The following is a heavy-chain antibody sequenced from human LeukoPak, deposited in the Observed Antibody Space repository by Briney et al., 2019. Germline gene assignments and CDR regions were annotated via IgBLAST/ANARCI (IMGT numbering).Heavy chain of an antibody. J-gene: IGHJ4*02. CDR1: GFTFSDYA. V-gene: IGHV3-30-3*01. CDR3: ARGGYGDYFDY. D-gene: IGHD5-18*01. Sequence: GGSLRLSCAASGFTFSDYAMHWVRQAPGKGLEWVAVISYDGSNKYYADSVKGRFTISRDNSKNTLYLQMNSLRAEDTAVYYCARGGYGDYFDYWGQGTLVTVSS. CDR2: ISYDGSNK.